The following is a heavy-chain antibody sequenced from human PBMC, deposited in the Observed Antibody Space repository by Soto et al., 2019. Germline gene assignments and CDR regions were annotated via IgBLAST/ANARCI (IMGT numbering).Heavy chain of an antibody. CDR1: GFTFSNYA. CDR3: AKIPIMTTVTHYFDY. Sequence: EVQLLESGGGLIQPGGSLRLSCAASGFTFSNYAMSWVRQAPGKGLEWVATITGDAGNTYYADSVKGRFSVSRDNSESTLSLQMSSLRAEDTAVYYCAKIPIMTTVTHYFDYWGQGTRVTVSS. CDR2: ITGDAGNT. D-gene: IGHD4-17*01. J-gene: IGHJ4*02. V-gene: IGHV3-23*01.